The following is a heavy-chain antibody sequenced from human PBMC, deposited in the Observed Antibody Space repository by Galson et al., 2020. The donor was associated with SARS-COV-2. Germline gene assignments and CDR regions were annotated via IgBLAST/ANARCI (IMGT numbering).Heavy chain of an antibody. CDR3: AKALSVFEI. CDR2: ISDSGGST. CDR1: GFTFSSHA. V-gene: IGHV3-23*01. Sequence: GGSLRLSCAVFGFTFSSHAMSWVRQAPGKGLEWVSSISDSGGSTYYADSVKGRFTVSRDNSKNTVYLQMNSLRAEDTAAYFCAKALSVFEIWGQGTMVAVSS. J-gene: IGHJ3*02. D-gene: IGHD1-26*01.